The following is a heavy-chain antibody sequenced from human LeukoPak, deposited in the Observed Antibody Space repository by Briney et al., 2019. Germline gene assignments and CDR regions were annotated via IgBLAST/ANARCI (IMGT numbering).Heavy chain of an antibody. CDR1: GYTFTSYY. CDR2: INPSGGST. J-gene: IGHJ5*02. V-gene: IGHV1-46*01. CDR3: VRDRPHNWFDP. Sequence: GASVKVSCKASGYTFTSYYMHWVRQAPGQGLEWMGIINPSGGSTSYAQKFQGRVTMTRDTSTSTVYMELNRLTSDDTAVYYCVRDRPHNWFDPWGQGTLVTVSS.